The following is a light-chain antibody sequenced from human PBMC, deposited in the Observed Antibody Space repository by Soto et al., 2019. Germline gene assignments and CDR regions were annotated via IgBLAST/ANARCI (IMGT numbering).Light chain of an antibody. J-gene: IGKJ3*01. CDR2: DAS. CDR3: QQYDNLPLT. CDR1: QDISNY. Sequence: DIQMTQSPSSLSASVGDRVTITYQASQDISNYLNWYQQKPGKAPKLLIYDASNLETGVPSRFSGSGSGTDFTFTISSLQPEDIATYYCQQYDNLPLTVGPGTKVDIK. V-gene: IGKV1-33*01.